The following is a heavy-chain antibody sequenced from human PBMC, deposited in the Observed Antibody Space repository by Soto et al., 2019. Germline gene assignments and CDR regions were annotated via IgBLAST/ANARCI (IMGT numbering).Heavy chain of an antibody. Sequence: SETLSLTCAVYGGSFSGYYWSWIRQPPGKGLEWIGEINHSGSTNYNPSLKSRVTISVDTSKNQFSLKLSSVTAADTAVYYCAGRGLTIFGVTYYYYYYGMDVWGQGTTVTAP. CDR3: AGRGLTIFGVTYYYYYYGMDV. CDR2: INHSGST. CDR1: GGSFSGYY. J-gene: IGHJ6*02. V-gene: IGHV4-34*01. D-gene: IGHD3-3*01.